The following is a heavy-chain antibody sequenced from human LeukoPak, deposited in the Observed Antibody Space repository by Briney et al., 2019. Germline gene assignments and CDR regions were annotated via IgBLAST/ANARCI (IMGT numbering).Heavy chain of an antibody. J-gene: IGHJ4*02. CDR3: ARDYSAGRGYYDY. D-gene: IGHD3-22*01. CDR1: GGSISSYY. Sequence: SETLSLTRTVSGGSISSYYWNWIRQPAGKGLKWIGRTYASGSTSYNPSLKSRVTMSVDTSKNQFSPRLSSVTAADTAVYYCARDYSAGRGYYDYWGQGTLVTVSS. V-gene: IGHV4-4*07. CDR2: TYASGST.